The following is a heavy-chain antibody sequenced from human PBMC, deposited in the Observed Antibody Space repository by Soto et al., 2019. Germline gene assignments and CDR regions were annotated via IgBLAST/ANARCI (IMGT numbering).Heavy chain of an antibody. D-gene: IGHD3-22*01. J-gene: IGHJ3*01. CDR1: GITLSSSW. CDR2: IRQDGSER. V-gene: IGHV3-7*04. Sequence: PGGSLRLSCAASGITLSSSWMTWVRQAPGKGLEWVANIRQDGSERHYVGSVRGRFTISRDNAKNLLYLQMDGLTAEDTAVYYCARDPYDSGGYAAFDFWGQGTMVTVSS. CDR3: ARDPYDSGGYAAFDF.